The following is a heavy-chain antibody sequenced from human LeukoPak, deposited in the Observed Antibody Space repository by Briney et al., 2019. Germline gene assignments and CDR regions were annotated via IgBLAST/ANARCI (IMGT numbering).Heavy chain of an antibody. CDR2: IYYSGTT. CDR3: ARVPRIEAGATGDWFDP. D-gene: IGHD6-13*01. Sequence: SETLSLTCTVSGASVSSGGYYWSWIRQLPGKGLEWIGYIYYSGTTYYNPSLQSRVTMSVDTSKNQFSLNLRSVTAADTAVYYCARVPRIEAGATGDWFDPWGQGTVVTVSS. CDR1: GASVSSGGYY. J-gene: IGHJ5*02. V-gene: IGHV4-31*03.